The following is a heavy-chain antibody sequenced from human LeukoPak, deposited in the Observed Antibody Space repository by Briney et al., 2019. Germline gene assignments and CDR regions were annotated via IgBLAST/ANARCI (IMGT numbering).Heavy chain of an antibody. D-gene: IGHD1-26*01. Sequence: SETLSLTCAVYGGSFSGYYWSWLRHPPGKGLEWIGYMSYSGSTNSNPSLKSRVTISLDTSKNQFSLKLNSVTTADTAVYYCARGLVGATTGLDYWGQGTLVAVSS. CDR1: GGSFSGYY. V-gene: IGHV4-59*01. J-gene: IGHJ4*02. CDR3: ARGLVGATTGLDY. CDR2: MSYSGST.